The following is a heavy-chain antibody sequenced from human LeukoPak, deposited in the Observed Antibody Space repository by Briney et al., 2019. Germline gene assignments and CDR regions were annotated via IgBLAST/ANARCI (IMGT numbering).Heavy chain of an antibody. D-gene: IGHD1-1*01. Sequence: GGALRLSCAASGFTFSSYEMNWVRQAPGKGLEWVSYISSSVSTIYYADSVKGRFTISRDNAKNSLYLQMNSLRAEDTAVYYCFVSRGPTFDYWGQGTLVTVSS. V-gene: IGHV3-48*03. CDR3: FVSRGPTFDY. J-gene: IGHJ4*02. CDR2: ISSSVSTI. CDR1: GFTFSSYE.